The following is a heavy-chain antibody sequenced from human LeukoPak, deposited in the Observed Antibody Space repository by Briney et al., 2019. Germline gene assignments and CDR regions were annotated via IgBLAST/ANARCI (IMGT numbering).Heavy chain of an antibody. D-gene: IGHD2-2*01. CDR3: ARHRIVVVPAVMRAPPLNYGMDV. CDR2: INHSGST. CDR1: GGSFSDDY. V-gene: IGHV4-34*01. J-gene: IGHJ6*02. Sequence: SETLSLTCAVYGGSFSDDYWSWIRQPPGKGLEWIGEINHSGSTKYNPSLKSRVIISVDTSKNQFSLKLSSVTAADTAVYYCARHRIVVVPAVMRAPPLNYGMDVWGQGTTVTVSS.